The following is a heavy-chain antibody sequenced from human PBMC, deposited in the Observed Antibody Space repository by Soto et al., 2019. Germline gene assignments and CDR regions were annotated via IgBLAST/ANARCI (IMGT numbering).Heavy chain of an antibody. Sequence: GESLKISCKGSGYSFTSYWIGWVRQMPGKGLEWMGIIYPGDSDTRYSPSFQGQVTISADKSISTAYPQWSSLKASDTAMYYCARTAAAGKYYYGTDVWGQGTTVTVSS. CDR1: GYSFTSYW. CDR3: ARTAAAGKYYYGTDV. D-gene: IGHD6-13*01. CDR2: IYPGDSDT. J-gene: IGHJ6*02. V-gene: IGHV5-51*01.